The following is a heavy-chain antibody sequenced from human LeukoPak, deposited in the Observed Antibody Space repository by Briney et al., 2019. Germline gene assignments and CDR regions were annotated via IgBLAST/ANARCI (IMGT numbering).Heavy chain of an antibody. CDR1: GSTFDDYA. V-gene: IGHV3-9*03. CDR3: AKGHSSGYYDYVDY. J-gene: IGHJ4*02. CDR2: ISWNSGSI. Sequence: PGGSLRLSCAASGSTFDDYAMHWVRQAPGKGLEWVSGISWNSGSIGYADSVKGRFTISRDNAKNSLYLQMNSLRAEDMALYYCAKGHSSGYYDYVDYWGQGTLVTVSS. D-gene: IGHD3-22*01.